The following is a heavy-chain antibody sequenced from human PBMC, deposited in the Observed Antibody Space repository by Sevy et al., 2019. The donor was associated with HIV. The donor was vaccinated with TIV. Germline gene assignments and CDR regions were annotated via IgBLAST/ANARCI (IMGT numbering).Heavy chain of an antibody. V-gene: IGHV3-21*01. CDR1: GFTFSSYS. Sequence: GRSLRLSCAASGFTFSSYSMNWVRQAPGKGLEWVSSISSSSSYIYYADSVKGRFTISRDNAKNSLYLQMNSLRAEDTAVYYCARDRGYSYGPSYYFDYWGQGTLVTVSS. CDR2: ISSSSSYI. D-gene: IGHD5-18*01. CDR3: ARDRGYSYGPSYYFDY. J-gene: IGHJ4*02.